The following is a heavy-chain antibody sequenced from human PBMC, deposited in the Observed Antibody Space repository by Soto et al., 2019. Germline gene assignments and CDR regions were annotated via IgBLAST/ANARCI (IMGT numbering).Heavy chain of an antibody. V-gene: IGHV1-46*01. D-gene: IGHD6-6*01. CDR3: ARERMAARPGWFDP. CDR2: INPSGGST. J-gene: IGHJ5*02. Sequence: QVQLVQSGAEVKKPGASVKVSCKASGYTFTSYYMHWVRQAPGQGLEWMGIINPSGGSTSYAKKSQGRVTMTRDTSTSTVYRELSSLRSEDTAVYYCARERMAARPGWFDPWGQGTLVTVSS. CDR1: GYTFTSYY.